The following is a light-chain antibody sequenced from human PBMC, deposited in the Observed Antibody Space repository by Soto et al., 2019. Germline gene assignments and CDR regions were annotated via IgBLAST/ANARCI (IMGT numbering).Light chain of an antibody. V-gene: IGLV2-14*01. CDR2: DVS. CDR1: SSDVGGYNY. Sequence: QSVLTQPASVSGSPGQSITISCTGTSSDVGGYNYVSWYQQHPGKAPKLMIYDVSNRPSGVSNRFSGSESGHTASLTISGLQAEEEADYYCRSYTRSSTLVFCGGTTMTVL. J-gene: IGLJ2*01. CDR3: RSYTRSSTLV.